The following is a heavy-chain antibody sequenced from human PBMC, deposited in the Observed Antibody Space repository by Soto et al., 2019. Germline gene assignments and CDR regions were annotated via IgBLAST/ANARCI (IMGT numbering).Heavy chain of an antibody. V-gene: IGHV4-59*01. CDR1: GGSISSYY. CDR3: ARFNWYFDL. Sequence: QVQLQESGPGLVKPSETLSLTCTVSGGSISSYYWSWIRQPPGKGLEWIGYIYYRGSTNYNPSLKSRVTISVDTSKTQFSLKLSSVPAADTAMYYCARFNWYFDLWGRGTLVTVSS. CDR2: IYYRGST. J-gene: IGHJ2*01.